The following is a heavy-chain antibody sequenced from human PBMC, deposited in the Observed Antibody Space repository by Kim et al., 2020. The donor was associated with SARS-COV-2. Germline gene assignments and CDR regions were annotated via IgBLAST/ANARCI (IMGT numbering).Heavy chain of an antibody. CDR1: GFSLSTSGVG. CDR2: IYWDDDK. V-gene: IGHV2-5*02. Sequence: SGPTLVKPTQTLTLTCTFSGFSLSTSGVGVGWIRQPPGKDLEWLALIYWDDDKRYSPSMKSRLTITKDTSKNQVVLTMTNMDPVDTATYYCARTSLLRLGELSGNRLDPWGQGTLVTVSS. CDR3: ARTSLLRLGELSGNRLDP. J-gene: IGHJ5*02. D-gene: IGHD3-16*02.